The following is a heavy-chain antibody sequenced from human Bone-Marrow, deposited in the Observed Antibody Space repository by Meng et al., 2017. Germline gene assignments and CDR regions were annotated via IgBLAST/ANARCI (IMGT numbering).Heavy chain of an antibody. CDR2: ISSSGSTI. D-gene: IGHD2-15*01. CDR3: ARDRYCSGGSCYTPYYFDY. V-gene: IGHV3-48*03. J-gene: IGHJ4*02. Sequence: GGSLRLSCAASGFTFSSYEMNWVRQAPGKGLEGVSYISSSGSTIYYADSVKGRFTISKDNAKNSLHLQMNSLRAEDKAVYYCARDRYCSGGSCYTPYYFDYWGQGTLVTVSS. CDR1: GFTFSSYE.